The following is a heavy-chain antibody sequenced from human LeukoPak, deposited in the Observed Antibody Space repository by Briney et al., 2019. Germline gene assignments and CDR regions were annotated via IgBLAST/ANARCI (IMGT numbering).Heavy chain of an antibody. D-gene: IGHD6-25*01. CDR3: ARYFSPGQRFYFDY. J-gene: IGHJ4*02. CDR1: GFIFSSKS. Sequence: SGGSLRLSCAASGFIFSSKSMNWVRQAPGKGLEWVSYISYGSGTIYYADSVNGRFTISRDNTKNSLYLQMNSLRDENTTVYYCARYFSPGQRFYFDYWGQGPLVSVSS. V-gene: IGHV3-48*02. CDR2: ISYGSGTI.